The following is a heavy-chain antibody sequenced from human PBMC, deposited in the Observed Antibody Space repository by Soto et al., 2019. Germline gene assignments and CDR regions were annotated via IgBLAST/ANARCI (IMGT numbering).Heavy chain of an antibody. Sequence: QVQLVQSGAEVKKPGSSVKVSCKGFGATFSTSTISWVRQAPGQGLEWMGKIIPMLGRANYAQNFQGRVTINADKSTTTSYMELSGLRSDDAAMYYCAGDRHYGSGTPFDYWGPGTLVTVSS. CDR3: AGDRHYGSGTPFDY. D-gene: IGHD3-10*01. CDR2: IIPMLGRA. J-gene: IGHJ4*02. CDR1: GATFSTST. V-gene: IGHV1-69*08.